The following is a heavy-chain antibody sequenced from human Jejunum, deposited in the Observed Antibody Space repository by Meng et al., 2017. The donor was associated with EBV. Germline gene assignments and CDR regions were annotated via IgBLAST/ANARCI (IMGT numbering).Heavy chain of an antibody. CDR1: GFIFNNFA. J-gene: IGHJ4*02. CDR3: AKDRVGGGATAFDY. Sequence: VHLLEYGEGVGQPGEPLRLSGAASGFIFNNFAMHWVRQDPGKGLEWVAVISYNSAYAYYADSMKGRFTISRDNSKNMVYLQMNSLRAEDTALYYCAKDRVGGGATAFDYWGQGALVTVSS. V-gene: IGHV3-30*18. D-gene: IGHD1-26*01. CDR2: ISYNSAYA.